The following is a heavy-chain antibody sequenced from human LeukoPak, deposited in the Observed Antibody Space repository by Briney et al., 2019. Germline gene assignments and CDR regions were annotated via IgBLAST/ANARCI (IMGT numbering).Heavy chain of an antibody. CDR3: ARGRLQYCSSTSCYNYWYFDL. D-gene: IGHD2-2*01. CDR2: INHSGST. J-gene: IGHJ2*01. V-gene: IGHV4-34*01. Sequence: SETLSLTCAVYGGSFSGYYWSWIRQPPGKGLEWIGEINHSGSTNYNPSLKSRVTISVDTSRNQFSLKLSSVTAADTAVYYCARGRLQYCSSTSCYNYWYFDLWGRGTLVTVSS. CDR1: GGSFSGYY.